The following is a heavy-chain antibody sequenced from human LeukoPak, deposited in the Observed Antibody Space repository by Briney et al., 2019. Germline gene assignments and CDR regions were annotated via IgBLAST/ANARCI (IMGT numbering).Heavy chain of an antibody. J-gene: IGHJ6*03. CDR1: GYSFTSYW. CDR3: ARLNCGGDCYPNYYYYYYMDV. CDR2: IYPGDSDT. V-gene: IGHV5-51*01. D-gene: IGHD2-21*02. Sequence: GESLKISCKGSGYSFTSYWIGWVRQMPGKGLEWMGIIYPGDSDTRYSPSFQGQVTISADKSISTAYLQWSSLKASDTAMYYCARLNCGGDCYPNYYYYYYMDVWGKGTTVTISS.